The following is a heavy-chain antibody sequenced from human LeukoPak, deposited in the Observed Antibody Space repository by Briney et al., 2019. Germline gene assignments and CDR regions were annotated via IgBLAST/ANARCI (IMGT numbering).Heavy chain of an antibody. V-gene: IGHV3-74*01. Sequence: GGSLSLSCAASGFTFSSYWMHWVRQAPGKGLVWVSRINSDGSKTRYADSVKGRFTISRDNAKNSLYLQMNSLRAEDTAVYYCAREHTQGAFDIWGQGTMVTVSS. CDR1: GFTFSSYW. J-gene: IGHJ3*02. CDR3: AREHTQGAFDI. D-gene: IGHD2-2*02. CDR2: INSDGSKT.